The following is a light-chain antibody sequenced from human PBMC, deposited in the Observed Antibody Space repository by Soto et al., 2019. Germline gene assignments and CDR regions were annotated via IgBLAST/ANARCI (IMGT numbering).Light chain of an antibody. CDR1: QSISSS. CDR3: QHYNSYSEA. Sequence: DIQMTQSPSTLSASVGDIVTITCRASQSISSSLAWYQQKPGKAPKLLIYDASNLESGVPSIFSGSGSGTEFTLTISSLQPDDFATYYCQHYNSYSEAFSQGTKVDIK. V-gene: IGKV1-5*01. J-gene: IGKJ1*01. CDR2: DAS.